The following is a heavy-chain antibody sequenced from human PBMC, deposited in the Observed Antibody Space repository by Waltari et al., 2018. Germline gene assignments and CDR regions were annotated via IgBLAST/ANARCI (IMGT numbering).Heavy chain of an antibody. V-gene: IGHV3-21*01. CDR2: STSSSTYI. CDR1: AFTFSSYI. CDR3: ARSYCSGGSCYSGDLVDF. J-gene: IGHJ4*02. D-gene: IGHD2-15*01. Sequence: EVQLVESGGGLVKPGGSLRLSCAASAFTFSSYIMTWVRLAPGHGLEWVSSSTSSSTYIYYADSEKGRFTISRDNAKNSLYLQMNSLRAEDTAVYYCARSYCSGGSCYSGDLVDFWGQGTLVTVSS.